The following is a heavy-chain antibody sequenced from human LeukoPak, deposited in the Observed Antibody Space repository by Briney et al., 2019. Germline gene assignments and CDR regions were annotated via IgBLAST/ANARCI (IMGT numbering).Heavy chain of an antibody. D-gene: IGHD3-9*01. J-gene: IGHJ4*02. CDR1: GGSFSGYY. CDR2: INHSGST. V-gene: IGHV4-34*01. Sequence: PSETLSLTCAVYGGSFSGYYWSWIRQPPGKGLEWIGEINHSGSTNYNPSLKSRVTISVDTSKNQFSLKLSSVTAADTAVYYCARGKGLRYFDWSRYWGQGTLVTVSS. CDR3: ARGKGLRYFDWSRY.